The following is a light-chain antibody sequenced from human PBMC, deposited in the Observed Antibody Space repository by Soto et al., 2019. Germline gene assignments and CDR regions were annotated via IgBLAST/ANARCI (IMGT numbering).Light chain of an antibody. CDR3: CSYAGSASFV. CDR1: RSYVGGYNY. CDR2: DVS. Sequence: QSVLTQPRSVSGSPGQSVTISCTGTRSYVGGYNYVSWYQQQPGKAPKLIIHDVSRRPSGVPDRFSGSKSGNTASLTISGLQAEDEADYYCCSYAGSASFVFGTGTKLTVL. V-gene: IGLV2-11*01. J-gene: IGLJ1*01.